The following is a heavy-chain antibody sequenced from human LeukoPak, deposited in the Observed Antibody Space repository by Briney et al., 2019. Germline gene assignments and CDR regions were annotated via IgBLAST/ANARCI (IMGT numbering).Heavy chain of an antibody. CDR3: LGSFLGY. CDR1: GLTFTNAW. Sequence: GGSLRLSCAVSGLTFTNAWMSWVRQAPGKGLEWVGRIKSKTDGGTTDYAAHVKGRFTISRDDSKNTLYLQMNSLKTEDTAMYYCLGSFLGYWGQGTLVTVSS. CDR2: IKSKTDGGTT. D-gene: IGHD1-26*01. V-gene: IGHV3-15*01. J-gene: IGHJ4*02.